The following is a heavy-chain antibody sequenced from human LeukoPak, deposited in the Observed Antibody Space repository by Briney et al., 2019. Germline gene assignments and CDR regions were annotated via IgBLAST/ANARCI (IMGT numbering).Heavy chain of an antibody. CDR3: ARLWFGELLPMDN. CDR2: IYSSGST. J-gene: IGHJ4*02. CDR1: GGSFSGYC. Sequence: PSETLSLTCAVYGGSFSGYCWSWIRQPPGKGLEWIGHIYSSGSTNYNPSLKSRVTISVDTSKNQFSLRLSSVTAADTAMYYCARLWFGELLPMDNWGQGTLVTVSS. V-gene: IGHV4-59*08. D-gene: IGHD3-10*01.